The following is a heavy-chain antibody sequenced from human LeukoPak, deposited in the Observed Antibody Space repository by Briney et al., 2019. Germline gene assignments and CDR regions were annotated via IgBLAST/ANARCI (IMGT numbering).Heavy chain of an antibody. CDR2: ISAYNGNT. CDR1: GGTFISYA. CDR3: ALYVPPSPGHYYYYGMDV. J-gene: IGHJ6*02. V-gene: IGHV1-18*01. D-gene: IGHD3-10*02. Sequence: ASVKVSCKASGGTFISYAISWVRQAPGQGLEWMGWISAYNGNTDYAQKLQGGVTMTTDTSTSTAYMELRSLRSDDTAVYYCALYVPPSPGHYYYYGMDVWGQGTTVTVSS.